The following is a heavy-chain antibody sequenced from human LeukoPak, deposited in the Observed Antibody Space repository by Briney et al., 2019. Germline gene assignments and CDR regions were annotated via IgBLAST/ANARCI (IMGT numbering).Heavy chain of an antibody. J-gene: IGHJ4*02. V-gene: IGHV3-23*01. CDR2: ISGSGGST. D-gene: IGHD5-18*01. Sequence: PGGSLRLPCAASGFTFRSYAMSWVRQAPGKGLEWVSDISGSGGSTYYADSVKGRFTISRDNSKNTLYLQMNSLRAEDTAVYYCARDLSEKYSCDYWGQGTLVTVSS. CDR1: GFTFRSYA. CDR3: ARDLSEKYSCDY.